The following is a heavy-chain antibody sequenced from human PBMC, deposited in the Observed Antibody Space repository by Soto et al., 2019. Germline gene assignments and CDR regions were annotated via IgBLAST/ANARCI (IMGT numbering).Heavy chain of an antibody. CDR1: GGSISSYY. CDR2: IYYIGGT. CDR3: ASGGPYYYDSSGYYY. V-gene: IGHV4-59*01. D-gene: IGHD3-22*01. J-gene: IGHJ4*02. Sequence: SETLSLTCTVSGGSISSYYWSWIRQPPGKGLEWIGYIYYIGGTNYNPSLKSRVTISVDTSKNQFSLKLSSVTAADTAVYYCASGGPYYYDSSGYYYWGQGTLVTVSS.